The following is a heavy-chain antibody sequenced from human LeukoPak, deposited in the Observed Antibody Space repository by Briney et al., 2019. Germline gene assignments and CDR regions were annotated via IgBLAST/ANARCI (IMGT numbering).Heavy chain of an antibody. V-gene: IGHV3-21*01. CDR2: ISVSSTYI. J-gene: IGHJ4*02. D-gene: IGHD5-18*01. CDR1: ALIFSNYT. Sequence: GGSLRLSCAVSALIFSNYTMNWVRQAPGKGLEWVSSISVSSTYIYYADSVKGRFTISRDNAKNSLYLQMNSLRADDTAVYYCASRTAMVNGFDHWGQGTLVTVSS. CDR3: ASRTAMVNGFDH.